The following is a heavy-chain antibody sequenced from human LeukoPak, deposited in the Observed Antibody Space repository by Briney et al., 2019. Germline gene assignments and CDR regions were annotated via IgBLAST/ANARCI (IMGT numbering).Heavy chain of an antibody. CDR2: ISAYNGNT. V-gene: IGHV1-18*01. D-gene: IGHD3-22*01. J-gene: IGHJ4*02. Sequence: ASVRVSCKASGFTFTSYGISWVRQGPGQGLEGRGWISAYNGNTNYAQKLQGRVTMTTDTSTSTAYMELRSLRSDDTAVYSCARDIGRYDSSGYSFDYWGQGTLVTVSS. CDR3: ARDIGRYDSSGYSFDY. CDR1: GFTFTSYG.